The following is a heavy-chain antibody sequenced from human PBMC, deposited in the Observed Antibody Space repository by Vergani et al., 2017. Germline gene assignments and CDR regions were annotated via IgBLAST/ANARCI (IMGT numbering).Heavy chain of an antibody. CDR3: ARQNPYGSAHVDF. Sequence: QVQLQESGPGLVKPSETLSLTCTVSGGSISSYYWSWIRQPPGKGLEWIGCVHRNGNTYYTSSLRSRATISRDTSKNHFSLRLTSVTAADTAVYYCARQNPYGSAHVDFWGRGVLVTVSA. CDR1: GGSISSYY. J-gene: IGHJ4*02. D-gene: IGHD3-10*01. V-gene: IGHV4-59*04. CDR2: VHRNGNT.